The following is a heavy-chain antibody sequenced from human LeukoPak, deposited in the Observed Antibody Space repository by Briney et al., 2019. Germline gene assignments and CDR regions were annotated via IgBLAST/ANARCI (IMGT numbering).Heavy chain of an antibody. J-gene: IGHJ4*02. D-gene: IGHD1-1*01. CDR3: AKGTAVDRQYFEN. Sequence: PGGALRLSCAASRFTFSACGMHWVRQAPSKGPEWVAAISFDGSHKYYADSVKGRFTISRDNSMNTLYLQMNSLRAEDTAVYYCAKGTAVDRQYFENWGQGTLVTVSS. CDR2: ISFDGSHK. V-gene: IGHV3-30*18. CDR1: RFTFSACG.